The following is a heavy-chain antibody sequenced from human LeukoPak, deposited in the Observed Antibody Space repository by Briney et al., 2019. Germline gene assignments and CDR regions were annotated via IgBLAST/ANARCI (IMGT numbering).Heavy chain of an antibody. CDR3: ARSNTYDYVWGSYRRVHYFDY. CDR1: GGSFSGYY. D-gene: IGHD3-16*02. V-gene: IGHV4-34*01. CDR2: INHSGST. Sequence: SETLSLTCAVYGGSFSGYYWSWIRQPPGKGLVWIGEINHSGSTNYNPSLKSRVTISVDTSKNQFSLKLSSVTAADTAVYYCARSNTYDYVWGSYRRVHYFDYWGQGTLVTVSS. J-gene: IGHJ4*02.